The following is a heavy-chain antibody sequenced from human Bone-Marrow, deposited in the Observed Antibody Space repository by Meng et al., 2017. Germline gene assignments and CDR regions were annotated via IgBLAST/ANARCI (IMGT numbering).Heavy chain of an antibody. Sequence: QVQLQQWGAGLLKPSETLSLTCVVSGGSFSDYYWSWIRQPPGKGLEWIGEINHSGSTNYNPSLESRATISVDTSQNNLSLKLSSVTAADSAVYYCARGPTTMAHDFDYWGQAPWSPSPQ. CDR3: ARGPTTMAHDFDY. CDR2: INHSGST. V-gene: IGHV4-34*01. CDR1: GGSFSDYY. J-gene: IGHJ4*01. D-gene: IGHD4-11*01.